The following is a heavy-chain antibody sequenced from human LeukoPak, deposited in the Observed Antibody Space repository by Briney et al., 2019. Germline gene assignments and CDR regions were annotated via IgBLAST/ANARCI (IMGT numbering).Heavy chain of an antibody. CDR2: INPNSGGT. J-gene: IGHJ4*02. D-gene: IGHD6-13*01. CDR3: ARAWQASWYSDY. V-gene: IGHV1-2*02. Sequence: GGSLRLSCAASGFTFTNSGMHWVRQAPGLGLEWMGWINPNSGGTNYAQKFQGRVTMTRDTSISTAYIELSRLRSDDTAVYYCARAWQASWYSDYWGQGTLVTVSS. CDR1: GFTFTNSG.